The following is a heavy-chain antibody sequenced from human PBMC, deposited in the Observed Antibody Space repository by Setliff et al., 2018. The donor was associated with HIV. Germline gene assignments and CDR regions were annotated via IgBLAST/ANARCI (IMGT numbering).Heavy chain of an antibody. J-gene: IGHJ4*02. CDR3: VREKPGSKLKVRYFDY. D-gene: IGHD3-10*01. CDR2: ISIYNGNT. Sequence: ASVKVSCKTSGYVFNNHDINWVRQAPGQGLEWMGWISIYNGNTVYAQKFQGRVTMTTDTSTNTVYMHLERLRSDDTAVYYCVREKPGSKLKVRYFDYWGQGTLVTV. CDR1: GYVFNNHD. V-gene: IGHV1-18*01.